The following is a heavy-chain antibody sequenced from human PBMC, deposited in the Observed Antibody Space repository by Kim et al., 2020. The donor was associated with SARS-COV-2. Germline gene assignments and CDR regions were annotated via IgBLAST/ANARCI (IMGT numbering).Heavy chain of an antibody. V-gene: IGHV3-30*18. Sequence: GGSLRLSCAASGFTFSSYGMHWVRQAPGKGLEWVAVISYDGSNKYYADSVKGRFTISRDNSKNTLYLQMNSLRAEDTAVYYCAKELMVVAATSNFDYWG. D-gene: IGHD2-15*01. CDR1: GFTFSSYG. CDR2: ISYDGSNK. J-gene: IGHJ4*01. CDR3: AKELMVVAATSNFDY.